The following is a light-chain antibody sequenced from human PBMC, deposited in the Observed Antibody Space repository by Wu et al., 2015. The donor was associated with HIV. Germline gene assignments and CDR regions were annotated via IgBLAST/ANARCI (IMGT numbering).Light chain of an antibody. Sequence: DIQMTQSRSTLSASVGDRVTITCRASQSITPWLAWYQQKPGKAPNLLIYKTSNLQNGVPLRFSGSGFGTEYSLTISNLQPDDFATYFCQQYNSFPYTFGQGTKLQIK. J-gene: IGKJ2*01. CDR2: KTS. CDR3: QQYNSFPYT. CDR1: QSITPW. V-gene: IGKV1-5*03.